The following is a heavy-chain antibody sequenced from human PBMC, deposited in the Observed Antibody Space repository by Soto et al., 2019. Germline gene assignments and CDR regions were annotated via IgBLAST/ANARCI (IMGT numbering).Heavy chain of an antibody. J-gene: IGHJ5*02. D-gene: IGHD3-10*01. V-gene: IGHV2-5*02. Sequence: QITLKESGPTLVKPTQTLTLTCTFSGFSLSTSGVGVGWIRQPPGKALEWLALIYWDDDKRYSPSLKSRLTITKDTSKNQVVLTMTNMDPVDTATYYCAHSLGITIVRGDRWFDPWGQGTLVTVSS. CDR3: AHSLGITIVRGDRWFDP. CDR2: IYWDDDK. CDR1: GFSLSTSGVG.